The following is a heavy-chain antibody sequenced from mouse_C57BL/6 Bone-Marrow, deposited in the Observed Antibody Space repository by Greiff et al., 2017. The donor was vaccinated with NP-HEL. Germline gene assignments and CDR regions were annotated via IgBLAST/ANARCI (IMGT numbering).Heavy chain of an antibody. CDR1: GYTFTSYW. CDR3: ARDYYGPIDY. V-gene: IGHV1-61*01. CDR2: IYPSDSET. J-gene: IGHJ2*01. Sequence: QVQLQQPGAELVRPGSSVKLSCKASGYTFTSYWMDWVKQRPGQGLEWIGNIYPSDSETHYNQKFKDKATLTVDKSSSTAYMQLSSLTSEDSAVYYCARDYYGPIDYWGQGTTRTVSS. D-gene: IGHD1-1*01.